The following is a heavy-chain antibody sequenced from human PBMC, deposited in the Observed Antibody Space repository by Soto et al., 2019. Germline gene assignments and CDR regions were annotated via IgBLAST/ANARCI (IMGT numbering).Heavy chain of an antibody. D-gene: IGHD2-2*01. CDR1: GGSFSGYY. V-gene: IGHV4-34*01. CDR2: INHSGST. J-gene: IGHJ6*04. Sequence: SETLSLTCAVYGGSFSGYYWSWIRQPPGKGLEWIGEINHSGSTNYNPSLKSRVTISVDTSKNQFSLKLSSVTAADTAVYYCARAGRYQLLRLDVWGKGTTVTVSS. CDR3: ARAGRYQLLRLDV.